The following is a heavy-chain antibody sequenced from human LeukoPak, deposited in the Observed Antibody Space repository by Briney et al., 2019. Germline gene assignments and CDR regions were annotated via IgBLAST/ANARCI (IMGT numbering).Heavy chain of an antibody. J-gene: IGHJ4*02. CDR1: GGSISSYY. CDR3: ARTLTIFGGYFDY. D-gene: IGHD3-3*01. Sequence: PSETLSLTCTVSGGSISSYYWSWLRQPPGKGLEWIGYIYYSGSTNYNPSLKSRVTISVDTSKNQFSLKLSSVTAADTAVYYCARTLTIFGGYFDYWGQGTLVTVSS. V-gene: IGHV4-59*01. CDR2: IYYSGST.